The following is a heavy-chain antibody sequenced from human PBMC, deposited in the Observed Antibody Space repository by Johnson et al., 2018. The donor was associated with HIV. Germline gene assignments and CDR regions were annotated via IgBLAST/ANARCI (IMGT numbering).Heavy chain of an antibody. D-gene: IGHD3-22*01. J-gene: IGHJ3*02. V-gene: IGHV3-30-3*01. CDR3: ARDSETSITMIVVVITGAFDI. Sequence: VQLVESGGGVVRPGGSLRLSCAASGFRFSSYAVHWVRQAPGKGLEWVAFIRYDGSNKYYADSVKGRFTISRDNSKNTLYLQMNSLRAEDTAVYYCARDSETSITMIVVVITGAFDIWGQGTMVTVSS. CDR2: IRYDGSNK. CDR1: GFRFSSYA.